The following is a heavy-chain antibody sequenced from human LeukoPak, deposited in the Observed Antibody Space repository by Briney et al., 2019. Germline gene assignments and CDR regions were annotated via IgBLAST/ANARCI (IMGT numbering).Heavy chain of an antibody. D-gene: IGHD2-21*02. J-gene: IGHJ4*02. Sequence: SGGSLRLSCAASGFTFAAYAMHWVRQAPGKGLGWVSLISGDGGSIYYADSVKGRFTISRDNSKNSLYLQMNSLRTEDAALYYCTKPATMAYCGGDCYWGDYWGQGTLVTVSS. CDR3: TKPATMAYCGGDCYWGDY. V-gene: IGHV3-43*02. CDR2: ISGDGGSI. CDR1: GFTFAAYA.